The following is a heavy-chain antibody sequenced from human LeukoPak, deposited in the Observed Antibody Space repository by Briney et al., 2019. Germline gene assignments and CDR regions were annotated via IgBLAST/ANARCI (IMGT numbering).Heavy chain of an antibody. CDR3: AKAPAIAGFYMDV. D-gene: IGHD2-21*02. CDR1: GFTFSSYG. CDR2: IRSDGSDK. Sequence: PGGSLRLSCAASGFTFSSYGMHWVRQAPGKGLEWVAIIRSDGSDKSYAHSVEGRFTISRDNSQNTLYLQMNSLRADDTAVYFCAKAPAIAGFYMDVWGKGTTVTVSS. V-gene: IGHV3-30*02. J-gene: IGHJ6*03.